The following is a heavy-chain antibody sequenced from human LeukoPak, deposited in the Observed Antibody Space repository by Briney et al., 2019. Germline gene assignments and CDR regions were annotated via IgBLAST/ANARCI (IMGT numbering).Heavy chain of an antibody. CDR2: IIPIFGTA. Sequence: SVKVSCKASGGTFSSYAISWVRQAPGQGLEWMGRIIPIFGTANYAQKFQGRVTITTDESTSTAYMELSSLRSGDTAVYYCTRGAFGPTNWFDPWGQGTLVTVSS. D-gene: IGHD1-26*01. CDR1: GGTFSSYA. J-gene: IGHJ5*02. CDR3: TRGAFGPTNWFDP. V-gene: IGHV1-69*05.